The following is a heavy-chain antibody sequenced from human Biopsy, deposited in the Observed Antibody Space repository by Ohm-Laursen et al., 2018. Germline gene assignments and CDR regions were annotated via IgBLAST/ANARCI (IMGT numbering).Heavy chain of an antibody. CDR3: ATDGAGSYNEN. CDR1: GFTFGDYY. V-gene: IGHV3-11*01. Sequence: SLRLSCPAPGFTFGDYYMSWIRQAPGKGLEWLSYISGSGVTKMYADSVKGRFTVSWDNAKNSLYLEMNNLTVEDTAVYYCATDGAGSYNENWGQGTLVSVSS. J-gene: IGHJ4*02. D-gene: IGHD1-26*01. CDR2: ISGSGVTK.